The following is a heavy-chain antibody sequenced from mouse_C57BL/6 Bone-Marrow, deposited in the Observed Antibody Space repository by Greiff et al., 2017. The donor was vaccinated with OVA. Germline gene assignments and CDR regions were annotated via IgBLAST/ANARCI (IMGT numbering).Heavy chain of an antibody. J-gene: IGHJ2*01. CDR1: GYAFSSYW. Sequence: QVQLQQSGAELVKPGASVKISCKASGYAFSSYWMNWVKQRPGKGLEWIGQIYPGDGDTNYNGKFMGKATLTADKSSSTAYMQLSSLTSEDSAVYFCAGGAYSNYLGYWGQGTTLTVSS. D-gene: IGHD2-5*01. CDR2: IYPGDGDT. V-gene: IGHV1-80*01. CDR3: AGGAYSNYLGY.